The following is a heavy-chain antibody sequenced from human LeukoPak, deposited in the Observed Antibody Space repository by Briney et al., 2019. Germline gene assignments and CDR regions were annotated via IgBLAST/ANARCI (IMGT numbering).Heavy chain of an antibody. CDR3: ARAPLYDILTGDDRLFDP. D-gene: IGHD3-9*01. CDR1: GYTFTSYY. Sequence: ASVKVSCKASGYTFTSYYMHWERQAPGQGLEWMGIINPSGGSTSYAQKFQGRVTMTRDTSTSTVYMELSSLRSEDTAVYYCARAPLYDILTGDDRLFDPWGQGTLVTVSS. J-gene: IGHJ5*02. CDR2: INPSGGST. V-gene: IGHV1-46*01.